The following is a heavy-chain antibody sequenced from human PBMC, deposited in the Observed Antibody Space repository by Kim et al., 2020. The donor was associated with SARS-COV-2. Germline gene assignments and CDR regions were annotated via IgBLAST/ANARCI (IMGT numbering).Heavy chain of an antibody. D-gene: IGHD6-19*01. CDR3: AKDHPSSGWPAFDS. Sequence: LSLTCVASGFTFTSRAMSWVRQAPGKRPEWVASINNGGNSYYADSVKGRFTISRDITKDTLYLQMNSLGAEDTALYYCAKDHPSSGWPAFDSWGQGTLVTVST. CDR2: INNGGNS. V-gene: IGHV3-23*01. J-gene: IGHJ4*02. CDR1: GFTFTSRA.